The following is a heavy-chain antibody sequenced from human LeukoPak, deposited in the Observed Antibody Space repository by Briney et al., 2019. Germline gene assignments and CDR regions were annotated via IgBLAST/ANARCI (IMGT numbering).Heavy chain of an antibody. Sequence: GESLEISCKGSGYRFTSYWITWVRQMPGKGLEWMGKFDPGDSYTTYSPSFQGHVTISADKSISTAYLEWSSLKASDTAMYYCARHRALGDTAVVPTPMFWFDPWGQGTLVTVSS. CDR3: ARHRALGDTAVVPTPMFWFDP. V-gene: IGHV5-10-1*01. CDR2: FDPGDSYT. D-gene: IGHD2-2*01. J-gene: IGHJ5*02. CDR1: GYRFTSYW.